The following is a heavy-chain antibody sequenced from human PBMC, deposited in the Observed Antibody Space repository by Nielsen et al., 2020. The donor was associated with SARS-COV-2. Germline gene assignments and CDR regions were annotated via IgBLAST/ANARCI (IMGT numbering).Heavy chain of an antibody. CDR3: ARRVRLIAAAGKAWFDP. Sequence: GESLKISCAASGFTFSSYWMSWVRQAPGKGLEWVANIKQDGSEKYYVDSVKGRFTISRDNAKNSLYLQMNSLRAEDTAVYYCARRVRLIAAAGKAWFDPWGQGTLVTVSS. CDR2: IKQDGSEK. J-gene: IGHJ5*02. D-gene: IGHD6-13*01. CDR1: GFTFSSYW. V-gene: IGHV3-7*03.